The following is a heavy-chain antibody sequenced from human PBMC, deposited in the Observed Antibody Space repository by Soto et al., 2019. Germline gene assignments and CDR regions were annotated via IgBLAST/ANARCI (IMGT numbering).Heavy chain of an antibody. J-gene: IGHJ4*02. CDR3: ARARNFLTGSYKGGFYYFDY. CDR1: GDSNSSYY. D-gene: IGHD3-9*01. CDR2: ISYSGST. Sequence: QVQLQESGPGLVKPAETLSLTCTVSGDSNSSYYWSWIRQPPGKGLEWIGYISYSGSTTYNPSLKSRLTTTLXTXRNQFSLALDSVTAADTAVYYCARARNFLTGSYKGGFYYFDYWGQGTLVTVSS. V-gene: IGHV4-59*01.